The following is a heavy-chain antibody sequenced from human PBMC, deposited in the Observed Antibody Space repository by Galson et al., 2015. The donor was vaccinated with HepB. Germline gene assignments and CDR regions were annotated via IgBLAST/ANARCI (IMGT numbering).Heavy chain of an antibody. D-gene: IGHD3-9*01. V-gene: IGHV3-23*01. J-gene: IGHJ4*02. Sequence: SLRLSCAASGFTFSSYAMSWVRQAPGKGLEWVSAISGSGGSTYYADSVKGRFTISRDNSKNTLYLQMNSLRAEDTAVYYCAKRVYDILTGYYPFDYWGQGTLVTVSS. CDR2: ISGSGGST. CDR3: AKRVYDILTGYYPFDY. CDR1: GFTFSSYA.